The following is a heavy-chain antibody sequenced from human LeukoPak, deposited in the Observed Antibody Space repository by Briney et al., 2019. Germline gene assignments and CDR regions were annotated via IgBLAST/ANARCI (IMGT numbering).Heavy chain of an antibody. CDR1: GGSISSSNW. CDR2: SYHSGST. V-gene: IGHV4-4*02. CDR3: ARVGLLWFGEGYIDV. Sequence: SGTLSLTCAVSGGSISSSNWWRWGRPPPGKGLEGTGESYHSGSTNYNPSLKSRVTISVDKSKNQLSLKLSCLTAADTAVYYCARVGLLWFGEGYIDVWGKGTTVTISS. J-gene: IGHJ6*03. D-gene: IGHD3-10*01.